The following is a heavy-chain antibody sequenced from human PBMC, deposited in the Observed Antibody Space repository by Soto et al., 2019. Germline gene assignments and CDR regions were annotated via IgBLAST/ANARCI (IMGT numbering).Heavy chain of an antibody. D-gene: IGHD2-2*02. Sequence: SETLSLTCAVYGGSFSGYYWSWIRQPPWKGLEWIGEINHSGSTNYNPSLKSRVTISVDTSKNQFSLKLSSVTAADTAVYYCARGRPVPAAIVPWFDPWGQGTLVTVSS. CDR2: INHSGST. CDR3: ARGRPVPAAIVPWFDP. CDR1: GGSFSGYY. V-gene: IGHV4-34*01. J-gene: IGHJ5*02.